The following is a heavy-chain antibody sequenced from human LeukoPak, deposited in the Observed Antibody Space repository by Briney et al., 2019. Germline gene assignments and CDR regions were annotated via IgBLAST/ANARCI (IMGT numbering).Heavy chain of an antibody. CDR1: GFTFSSYA. Sequence: GGSLRLSCAASGFTFSSYAMHWVRQAPGKGLEWVAVISYDGSNKYYADSVKGRFTISRDNSKNTLYLQMNSLRAEDTAVYYCAREHGDFYYYYYGMDVWGQGTTVTVSS. J-gene: IGHJ6*02. CDR2: ISYDGSNK. CDR3: AREHGDFYYYYYGMDV. V-gene: IGHV3-30-3*01. D-gene: IGHD4-17*01.